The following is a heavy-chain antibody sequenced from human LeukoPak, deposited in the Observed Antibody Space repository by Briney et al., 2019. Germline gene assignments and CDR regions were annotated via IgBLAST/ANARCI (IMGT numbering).Heavy chain of an antibody. Sequence: SETLSLTCTVSGGSISSYYWSWIRQPPGKGLEWIGSIYYSGSTYYNPSLKSRVTISVDTSKNQFSLKLSSVTAADTAVYYCARQGYNWFDPWGRGTLVTVSS. CDR3: ARQGYNWFDP. J-gene: IGHJ5*02. CDR1: GGSISSYY. V-gene: IGHV4-59*05. CDR2: IYYSGST.